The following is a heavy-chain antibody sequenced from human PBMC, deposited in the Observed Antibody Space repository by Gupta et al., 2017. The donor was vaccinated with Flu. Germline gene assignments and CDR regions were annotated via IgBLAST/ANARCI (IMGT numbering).Heavy chain of an antibody. CDR2: IWYDGSNK. Sequence: QVQLVESGGGVVQPGRSLRLSCAASGFTFSSYGMHWVRQAPGKGLEWVAVIWYDGSNKYYADSVKGRFTISRDNSKNTLYLQMNSLRAEDTAVYYCARGGDYCGGDCYDYWGQGTLVTVSS. CDR1: GFTFSSYG. J-gene: IGHJ4*02. CDR3: ARGGDYCGGDCYDY. V-gene: IGHV3-33*01. D-gene: IGHD2-21*01.